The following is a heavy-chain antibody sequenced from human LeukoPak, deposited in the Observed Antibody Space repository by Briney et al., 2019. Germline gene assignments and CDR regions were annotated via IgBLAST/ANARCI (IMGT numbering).Heavy chain of an antibody. V-gene: IGHV3-7*01. D-gene: IGHD5-12*01. J-gene: IGHJ6*03. CDR3: ARASPPTTSSYYYMDV. Sequence: PGGSLRLSCAASGFSFSSDSMSWVRQAPGKGLEWVANMKQDGSEKYYVDSVKGRFTISRDNAKNSLYLQMNSLRAEDTAVYYCARASPPTTSSYYYMDVWGKGTTVTVSS. CDR1: GFSFSSDS. CDR2: MKQDGSEK.